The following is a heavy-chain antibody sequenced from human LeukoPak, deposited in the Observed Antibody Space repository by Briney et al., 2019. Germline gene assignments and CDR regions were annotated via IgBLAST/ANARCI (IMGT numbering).Heavy chain of an antibody. CDR3: ARGRLFSGYRGNVGHEDFDY. Sequence: SETLSLTCTVSGGSISSYYWSWIRQPPGKGLEWIGYIYYSGSTNYNPSLKSRVTISVDTSKNQFSLKLSSVTAADTAVYYCARGRLFSGYRGNVGHEDFDYRGQGILVTVSS. CDR1: GGSISSYY. V-gene: IGHV4-59*01. D-gene: IGHD5-12*01. J-gene: IGHJ4*01. CDR2: IYYSGST.